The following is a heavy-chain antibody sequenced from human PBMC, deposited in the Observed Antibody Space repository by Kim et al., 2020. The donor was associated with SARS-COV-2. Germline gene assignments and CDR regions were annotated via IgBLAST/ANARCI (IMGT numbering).Heavy chain of an antibody. D-gene: IGHD5-18*01. CDR2: IYYSGST. V-gene: IGHV4-59*01. CDR3: AREGYSYGWVNWFDP. J-gene: IGHJ5*02. CDR1: GGSISSYY. Sequence: SETLSLTCTVSGGSISSYYWSWIRQPPGKGLEWIGYIYYSGSTNYNPSLKSRVTISVDTSKNQFSLKLSSVTAADTAVYYCAREGYSYGWVNWFDPWGQGTLVTVSS.